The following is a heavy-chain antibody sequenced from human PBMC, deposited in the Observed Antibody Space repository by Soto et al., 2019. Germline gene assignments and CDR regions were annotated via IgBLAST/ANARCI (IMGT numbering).Heavy chain of an antibody. V-gene: IGHV3-23*01. J-gene: IGHJ6*02. CDR1: GFTFSSYA. CDR3: AKDDVLLWFGESGYYGMDV. CDR2: ISGSGGST. Sequence: GGSLRLSCAASGFTFSSYAMSWVRQAPGKGLEWVSAISGSGGSTYYADSVKGRFTISRDNSKNTLYLQMNSLRAEDTAVYYCAKDDVLLWFGESGYYGMDVWGQGTTVTVSS. D-gene: IGHD3-10*01.